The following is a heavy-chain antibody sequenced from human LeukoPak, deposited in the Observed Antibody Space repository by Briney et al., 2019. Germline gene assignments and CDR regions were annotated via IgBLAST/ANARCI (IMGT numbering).Heavy chain of an antibody. Sequence: PGGSLRLSCAASGFTFSDYNMHWVRQAPGKGLDWVALMSPDGNKKYYADSVKGRFTISRDNSKNTVDLQLNSLRAEDTAVYYCARDRSGTYSSDYWGQGTLVTVSS. J-gene: IGHJ4*02. D-gene: IGHD1-26*01. CDR2: MSPDGNKK. CDR1: GFTFSDYN. CDR3: ARDRSGTYSSDY. V-gene: IGHV3-30-3*01.